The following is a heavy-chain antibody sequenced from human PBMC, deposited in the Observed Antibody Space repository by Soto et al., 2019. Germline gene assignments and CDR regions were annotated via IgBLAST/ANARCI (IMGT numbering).Heavy chain of an antibody. Sequence: SVKVSCKASGGSLSTNPISWVRQAPGQGLEWMGGTGSGTGPGNHAQKFQGRLTVTADKSTSTVYMELSSLRSEDTAVFYCARGIYDSSGYFGNWGQGTLVTVSS. CDR1: GGSLSTNP. J-gene: IGHJ4*02. V-gene: IGHV1-69*06. CDR2: TGSGTGPG. D-gene: IGHD3-22*01. CDR3: ARGIYDSSGYFGN.